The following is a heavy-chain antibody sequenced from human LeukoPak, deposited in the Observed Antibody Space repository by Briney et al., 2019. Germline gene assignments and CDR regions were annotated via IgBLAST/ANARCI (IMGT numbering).Heavy chain of an antibody. CDR1: GGSITSGSYY. Sequence: SETLSLTCIVSGGSITSGSYYWNWIRQPAGKGLEWIWRIYSSGSTNYNPSLKSRVTISVDTSKNQFSLKLSSVTAADTAVYYCARWTYDSSGYLFDYWGQGTLVTVSS. CDR3: ARWTYDSSGYLFDY. D-gene: IGHD3-22*01. V-gene: IGHV4-61*02. CDR2: IYSSGST. J-gene: IGHJ4*02.